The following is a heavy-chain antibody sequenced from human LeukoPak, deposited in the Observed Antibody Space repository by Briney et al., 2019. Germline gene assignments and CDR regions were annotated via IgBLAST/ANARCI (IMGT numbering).Heavy chain of an antibody. CDR3: AREGDYYYYYMDV. Sequence: GGSLRLSCAASGFTFDDYAMHWVRQAPGKGLEWVSGISWNSGSIGYADSVKGRFTISRDNAKNSLYLQMNSLRAEDTALYYCAREGDYYYYYMDVWGKGTTVTVSS. CDR2: ISWNSGSI. CDR1: GFTFDDYA. V-gene: IGHV3-9*01. J-gene: IGHJ6*03.